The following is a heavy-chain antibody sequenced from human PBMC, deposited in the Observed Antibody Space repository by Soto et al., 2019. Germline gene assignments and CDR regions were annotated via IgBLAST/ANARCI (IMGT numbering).Heavy chain of an antibody. CDR2: ISVYNGNT. V-gene: IGHV1-18*01. CDR1: GYTFTSYG. Sequence: QVQLVQSGAEVKKPGASVKVSCKASGYTFTSYGISWVRQAPGQGLEWMGWISVYNGNTNYAQKFQGRVTMTTDTSTSTAYMELRSLRSDDTDVYYCASGWFGEFVYYFDYWGQGTLVTVSS. D-gene: IGHD3-10*01. J-gene: IGHJ4*02. CDR3: ASGWFGEFVYYFDY.